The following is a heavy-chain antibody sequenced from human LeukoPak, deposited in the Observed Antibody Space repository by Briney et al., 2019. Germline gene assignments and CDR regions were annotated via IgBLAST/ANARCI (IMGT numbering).Heavy chain of an antibody. V-gene: IGHV3-7*01. CDR3: ARDPESSAFDL. CDR1: GFTFSTFW. Sequence: GGSLRLSCATSGFTFSTFWMSWVRQTPEKGLEFVANIKQDGSVKNYMDSLKGRATISRDNARESLYLEINSLRADDTAVYYCARDPESSAFDLWGQGALVTVSS. J-gene: IGHJ4*02. CDR2: IKQDGSVK.